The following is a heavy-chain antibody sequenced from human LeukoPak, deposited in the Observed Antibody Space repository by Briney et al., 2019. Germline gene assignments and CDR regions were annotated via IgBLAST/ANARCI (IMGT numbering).Heavy chain of an antibody. CDR3: AKGRGTFDN. V-gene: IGHV3-23*01. D-gene: IGHD1-1*01. CDR2: ISGSGGST. CDR1: GFTFSIYG. Sequence: GGSLRLSCTASGFTFSIYGMTWVRQAPGKGLEWVSGISGSGGSTYYADSVKGRFIISRDNSKNTLYLRMNSLRAEDTAVYYCAKGRGTFDNWGQGTLVTVSS. J-gene: IGHJ4*02.